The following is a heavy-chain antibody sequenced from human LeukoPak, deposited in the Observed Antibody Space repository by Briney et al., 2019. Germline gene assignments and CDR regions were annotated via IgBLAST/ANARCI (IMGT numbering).Heavy chain of an antibody. CDR3: ARVFGPFDP. D-gene: IGHD3/OR15-3a*01. V-gene: IGHV4-38-2*02. CDR1: GMSITSRHY. Sequence: SETLSLTCSVSGMSITSRHYWGWIRQPAGKGLEWIGRIYASGTTDYNPSLKSRVTISVDTSKNQFSLNLTSVTAADTAVYYCARVFGPFDPWGQGTLVTVSS. CDR2: IYASGTT. J-gene: IGHJ5*02.